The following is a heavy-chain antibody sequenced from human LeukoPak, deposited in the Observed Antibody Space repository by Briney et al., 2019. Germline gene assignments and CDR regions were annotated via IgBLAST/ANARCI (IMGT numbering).Heavy chain of an antibody. CDR2: ISGSGGST. CDR3: AKVGKKYDFWRFDY. D-gene: IGHD3-3*01. CDR1: GFTFSNYA. V-gene: IGHV3-23*01. J-gene: IGHJ4*02. Sequence: GGSLRLSCAASGFTFSNYAMNWVRQAPGKGLEWVSSISGSGGSTYFAGSVKGRVTISRDNSKNTMYMQMNSLRVEDTAVYYCAKVGKKYDFWRFDYWGQGSLVTVSS.